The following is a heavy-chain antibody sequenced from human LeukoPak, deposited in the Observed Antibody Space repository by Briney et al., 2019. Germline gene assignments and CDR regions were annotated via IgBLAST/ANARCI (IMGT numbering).Heavy chain of an antibody. CDR1: GFTFSSYG. J-gene: IGHJ4*02. Sequence: GGSLRLSCAASGFTFSSYGMHWVRQAPGKGLGWVAVIWYDGSNKYYADSVKGRFTISRDNSKNTLYLQMNSLRAEDTAVYYCAKDQGIAVAGHHFDYWGQGTLVTVSS. D-gene: IGHD6-19*01. CDR3: AKDQGIAVAGHHFDY. V-gene: IGHV3-33*06. CDR2: IWYDGSNK.